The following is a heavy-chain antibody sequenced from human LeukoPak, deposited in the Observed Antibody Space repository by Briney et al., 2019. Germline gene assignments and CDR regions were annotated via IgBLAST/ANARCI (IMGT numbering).Heavy chain of an antibody. Sequence: GGSLRLSCAASGFTVSSDYMSWVRQAPGKGLEWVSVIYSGSSTYYADSVKGRFTISRDNSKNTLYLQMNSLRAEDTAVYYCARDSSSGWYHDYWGQGTLVTVSS. J-gene: IGHJ4*02. CDR1: GFTVSSDY. CDR2: IYSGSST. V-gene: IGHV3-53*01. CDR3: ARDSSSGWYHDY. D-gene: IGHD6-19*01.